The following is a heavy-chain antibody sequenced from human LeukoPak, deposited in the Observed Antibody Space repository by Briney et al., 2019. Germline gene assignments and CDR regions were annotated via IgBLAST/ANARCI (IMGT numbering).Heavy chain of an antibody. CDR1: GFNFRDHW. J-gene: IGHJ4*02. D-gene: IGHD1-26*01. Sequence: GGSLRLSCAGSGFNFRDHWMSWLRQAPGKGPEWVAHIKPDGSEKYYVDSVKGRFIISRDDARNSLSLQMNSLRDEDTAVYYCAREKQSGGTPFDYWGQGSLVTVSS. CDR2: IKPDGSEK. V-gene: IGHV3-7*01. CDR3: AREKQSGGTPFDY.